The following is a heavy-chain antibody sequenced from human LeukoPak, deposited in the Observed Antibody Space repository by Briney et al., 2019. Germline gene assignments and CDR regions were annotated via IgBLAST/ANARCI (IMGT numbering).Heavy chain of an antibody. D-gene: IGHD4-17*01. Sequence: PSETLSLTCAVSGYPISSGYWWSWVRQPPGKGLEWIGEVHHSGRTNYNPSLKSRVTMSVDKSKNQFSLKLTSVTAADTAVYYCARNGDYSADSWGQGTLLTVSS. CDR2: VHHSGRT. CDR1: GYPISSGYW. CDR3: ARNGDYSADS. J-gene: IGHJ4*02. V-gene: IGHV4-4*02.